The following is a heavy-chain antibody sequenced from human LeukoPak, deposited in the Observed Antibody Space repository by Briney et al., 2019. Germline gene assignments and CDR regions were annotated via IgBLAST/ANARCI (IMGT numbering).Heavy chain of an antibody. D-gene: IGHD3-22*01. CDR3: ASVGYDSSGYYYVDY. V-gene: IGHV3-20*04. J-gene: IGHJ4*02. CDR2: INWNGGST. CDR1: GFTFDDYG. Sequence: GGSLRLSCAASGFTFDDYGMSWVRQAPGKGLEWVSGINWNGGSTGYADSLKGRFTISRDNAKNSLYLQMNSLRAEDTALYYCASVGYDSSGYYYVDYWGQGTLVTVSS.